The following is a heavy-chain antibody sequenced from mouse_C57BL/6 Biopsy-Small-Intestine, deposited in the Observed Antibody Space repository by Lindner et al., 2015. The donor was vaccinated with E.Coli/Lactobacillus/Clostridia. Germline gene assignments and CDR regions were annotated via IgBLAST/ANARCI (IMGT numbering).Heavy chain of an antibody. CDR1: GYSITSDY. CDR2: ISYSGGT. V-gene: IGHV3-8*01. J-gene: IGHJ2*01. Sequence: QLQSLDLASANLTQTLSLTCSVTGYSITSDYWNWIREFPGNKLEYMGYISYSGGTYYNPFLKSRISITRDTSKNQYYLQLNSVTTEDTATYYCARLGGSSYFYFDYWGQGTTLTVSS. D-gene: IGHD1-1*01. CDR3: ARLGGSSYFYFDY.